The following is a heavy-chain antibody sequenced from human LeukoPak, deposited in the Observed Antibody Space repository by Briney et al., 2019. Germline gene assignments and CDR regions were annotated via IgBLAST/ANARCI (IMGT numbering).Heavy chain of an antibody. CDR3: ATLDRKTDAFDI. CDR2: IYTSGTT. J-gene: IGHJ3*02. Sequence: SEALSLTCTVSGGSISNYYWSWIRQPAGKGLEWIGRIYTSGTTNYNPSLKSRVTMSVDTSKNQFSLKLSSVTAADTAVYYCATLDRKTDAFDIWGQGTMVTVSS. D-gene: IGHD1-14*01. V-gene: IGHV4-4*07. CDR1: GGSISNYY.